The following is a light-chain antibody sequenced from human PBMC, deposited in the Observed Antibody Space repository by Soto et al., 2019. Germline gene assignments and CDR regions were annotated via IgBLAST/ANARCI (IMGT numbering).Light chain of an antibody. Sequence: MTHSPCSLSASVGKRVTITCRASQNISRFLNWHQQKPGKAPKLLIYAASSLQTGVSSRFSGSGSGTDFTLTISNLQPEDFATYYCQQTSSTPTFGGGTKV. J-gene: IGKJ4*01. CDR3: QQTSSTPT. CDR1: QNISRF. V-gene: IGKV1-39*01. CDR2: AAS.